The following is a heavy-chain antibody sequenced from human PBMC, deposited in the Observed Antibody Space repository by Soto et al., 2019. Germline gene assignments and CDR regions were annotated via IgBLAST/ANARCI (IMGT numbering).Heavy chain of an antibody. J-gene: IGHJ3*02. D-gene: IGHD2-15*01. Sequence: QVQLQESGPGLVKPSETLSLTCTVSGGSISSYYWSWIRQPPGKGLEWIGYIYYSGSTNYNPSLKSRVTISVDTSKNQCSLKLSSVTAADTAVYYCARHYRDIVVVVAAMDAFDIWGQGTMVTVSS. V-gene: IGHV4-59*08. CDR1: GGSISSYY. CDR2: IYYSGST. CDR3: ARHYRDIVVVVAAMDAFDI.